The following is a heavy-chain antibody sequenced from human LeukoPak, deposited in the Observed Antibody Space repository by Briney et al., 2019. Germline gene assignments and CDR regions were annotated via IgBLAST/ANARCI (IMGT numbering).Heavy chain of an antibody. J-gene: IGHJ4*02. CDR2: ISSSGSTI. CDR1: GFTSSSYE. CDR3: ARLYSSSSGLRASDY. V-gene: IGHV3-48*03. Sequence: GSLRLSCAASGFTSSSYEMNWVRQAPGKGLEWVSYISSSGSTIFYADSVKGRFTISRDNAKNSLYLQMNSLRAEDTAVYYCARLYSSSSGLRASDYWGQGTLVTVSS. D-gene: IGHD6-6*01.